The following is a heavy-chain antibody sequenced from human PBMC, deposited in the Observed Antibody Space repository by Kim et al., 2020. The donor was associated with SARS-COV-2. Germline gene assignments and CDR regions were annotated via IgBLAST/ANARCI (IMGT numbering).Heavy chain of an antibody. CDR3: ARAYPFSKSFEY. J-gene: IGHJ4*02. Sequence: GYSQKFQGRVTMTRNTSRSTAYMELSSLRSEDTAVYYCARAYPFSKSFEYWGQGTLVTVSS. V-gene: IGHV1-8*01.